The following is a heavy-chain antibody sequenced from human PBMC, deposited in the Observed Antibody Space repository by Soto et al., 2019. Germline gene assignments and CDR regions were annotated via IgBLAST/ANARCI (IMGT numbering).Heavy chain of an antibody. V-gene: IGHV3-48*02. CDR3: ARDRLYDSSGYLDY. CDR2: ISSSSSTI. J-gene: IGHJ4*02. D-gene: IGHD3-22*01. CDR1: GFTFSSYS. Sequence: GGSLRLSCAASGFTFSSYSMNWVRQAPGKGLEWVSYISSSSSTIYYADSVKGRFTISRDNAKNSLYLQMNSLRDEDTAVYYCARDRLYDSSGYLDYWGQGTLVTVSS.